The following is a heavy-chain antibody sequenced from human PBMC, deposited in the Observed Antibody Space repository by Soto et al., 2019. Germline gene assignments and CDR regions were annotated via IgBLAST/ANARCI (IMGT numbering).Heavy chain of an antibody. V-gene: IGHV3-66*01. CDR3: ARDPSIVATRRDVYYYYGMDV. D-gene: IGHD5-12*01. Sequence: GGSLRLSCAASGFDAGVNLMNWVRQAPGRGLEWVSVINGAGDTKYADSVKGRFAISRDTSKNTLYLQMNSLRAEDTAVYYCARDPSIVATRRDVYYYYGMDVWGQGTTVTVSS. J-gene: IGHJ6*02. CDR1: GFDAGVNL. CDR2: INGAGDT.